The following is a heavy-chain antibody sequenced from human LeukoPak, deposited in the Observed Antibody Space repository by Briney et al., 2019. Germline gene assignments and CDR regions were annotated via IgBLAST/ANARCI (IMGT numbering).Heavy chain of an antibody. Sequence: PGGSLRLSCAASGFTFSSYAMNWVRQAPGKGLEWVSVIYSGGSTHYADSVKGRFTISRDNSKNTLYLQMNSLRAEDTAVYYCARTYYGSGSYYWYAFDIWGQGTMVTVSS. J-gene: IGHJ3*02. CDR2: IYSGGST. D-gene: IGHD3-10*01. CDR3: ARTYYGSGSYYWYAFDI. V-gene: IGHV3-53*01. CDR1: GFTFSSYA.